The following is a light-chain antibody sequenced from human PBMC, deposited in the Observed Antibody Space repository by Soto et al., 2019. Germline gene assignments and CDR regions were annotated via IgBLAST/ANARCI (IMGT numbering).Light chain of an antibody. Sequence: QSALTQPASVSGSPGQSITISCTGTSSDVGGYNYVSWYQYHPGKAPKLMIYDVSNRPSGISNRFSGSKSGNTASLTISGLQAEDEADYYCSSFTSSSNPGIFGGGTKLTVL. CDR1: SSDVGGYNY. CDR2: DVS. J-gene: IGLJ2*01. V-gene: IGLV2-14*01. CDR3: SSFTSSSNPGI.